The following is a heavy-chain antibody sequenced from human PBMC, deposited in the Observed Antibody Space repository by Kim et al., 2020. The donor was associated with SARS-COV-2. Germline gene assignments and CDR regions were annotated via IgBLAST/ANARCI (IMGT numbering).Heavy chain of an antibody. CDR1: GGSISSGDYY. J-gene: IGHJ4*02. Sequence: SETLSLTCTVSGGSISSGDYYWSWIRQPPGKGLEWIGYIYYSGSTYYNPSLKSRVTISVDTSKNQFSLKLSSVTAADTAVYYCAREATYYDYVWGSYRRGDFDYWGQGTLVTVSS. CDR2: IYYSGST. V-gene: IGHV4-30-4*01. D-gene: IGHD3-16*02. CDR3: AREATYYDYVWGSYRRGDFDY.